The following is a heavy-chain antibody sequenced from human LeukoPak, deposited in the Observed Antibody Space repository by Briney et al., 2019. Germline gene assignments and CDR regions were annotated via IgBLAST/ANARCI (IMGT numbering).Heavy chain of an antibody. Sequence: ASVKVSCKASGYTFTSYGISWVRQAPGQGLEWMGWISAYNGNTNYAQKLQGRVTMTTDTSTSTAYVELRSLRSDDTAVYYCAGKAYSSSSPLDYWGQGTLVTVSS. D-gene: IGHD6-6*01. CDR2: ISAYNGNT. V-gene: IGHV1-18*01. J-gene: IGHJ4*02. CDR3: AGKAYSSSSPLDY. CDR1: GYTFTSYG.